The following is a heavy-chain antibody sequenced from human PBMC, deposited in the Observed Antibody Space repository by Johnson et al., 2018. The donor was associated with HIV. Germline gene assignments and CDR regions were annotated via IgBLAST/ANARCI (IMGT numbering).Heavy chain of an antibody. D-gene: IGHD3/OR15-3a*01. CDR1: GFTFSSYG. J-gene: IGHJ3*01. CDR3: VRGVAGVPGLDDVFGV. Sequence: VQLVESGGGVVQPGGSLRLSCAASGFTFSSYGMHWVRQAPGKGLEWVTFIRYDGSNKYYADSVKGRFTISRDNSKNTLYLQMNSLSAGDTAVYYCVRGVAGVPGLDDVFGVWGQGTMVTVSA. V-gene: IGHV3-30*02. CDR2: IRYDGSNK.